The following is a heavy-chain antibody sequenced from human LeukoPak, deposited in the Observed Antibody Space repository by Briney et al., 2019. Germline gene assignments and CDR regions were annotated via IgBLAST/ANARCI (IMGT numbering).Heavy chain of an antibody. J-gene: IGHJ6*02. CDR1: GGTFSSYA. CDR2: IIPILGIA. V-gene: IGHV1-69*04. CDR3: ASPGSAMVFVGYYYYYGMDV. D-gene: IGHD5-18*01. Sequence: SVKVSCKASGGTFSSYAISWVRQAPGQGLEWMGRIIPILGIANYAQKFQGRVTITADKSTSTAYMELSSPRSEDTAVYYCASPGSAMVFVGYYYYYGMDVWGQGTTVTVSS.